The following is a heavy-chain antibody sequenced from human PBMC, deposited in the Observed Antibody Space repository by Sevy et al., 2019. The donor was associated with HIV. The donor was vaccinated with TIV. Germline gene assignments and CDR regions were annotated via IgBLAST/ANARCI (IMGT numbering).Heavy chain of an antibody. CDR1: GYTLTKLS. D-gene: IGHD2-15*01. CDR2: FDPQDDEI. V-gene: IGHV1-24*01. Sequence: ASVKVSCKVSGYTLTKLSIHWVRQAPGKGLEWLVDFDPQDDEIIYAQRFQGRLTMTEDTSTETAYMELSSLTSEDTAVYYCATVGLRYYSGSSSYQGDWFDPWGQGTLVTVSS. CDR3: ATVGLRYYSGSSSYQGDWFDP. J-gene: IGHJ5*02.